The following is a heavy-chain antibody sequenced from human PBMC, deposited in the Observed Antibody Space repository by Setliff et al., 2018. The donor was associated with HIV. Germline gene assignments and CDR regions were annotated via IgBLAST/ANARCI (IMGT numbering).Heavy chain of an antibody. D-gene: IGHD3-10*01. CDR2: IYHSGST. V-gene: IGHV4-38-2*02. CDR3: AREGDGRINIIRGVESYFYYGMDV. Sequence: PSETLSLTCSVSGYSVYSGYRWGWVRQSPGKGLEWIGSIYHSGSTYYDPSLQSRVTISLDTSKNQFSLNLMSVTAADTAVYYCAREGDGRINIIRGVESYFYYGMDVWGQGATVTVSS. J-gene: IGHJ6*02. CDR1: GYSVYSGYR.